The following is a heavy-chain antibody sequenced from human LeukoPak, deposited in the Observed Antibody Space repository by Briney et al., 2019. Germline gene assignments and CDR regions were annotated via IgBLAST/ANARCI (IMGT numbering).Heavy chain of an antibody. J-gene: IGHJ4*02. CDR3: ARDPAVAGPGDY. V-gene: IGHV3-30*04. Sequence: GRSLRLSCAASGFTLSSYAMHWVRQAPGKGLEWVAVISYDGSNKYYADSVKGRFTISRDNSKNTLYLQMNSLRAEDAAVYYCARDPAVAGPGDYWGQGTLVTVSS. D-gene: IGHD6-19*01. CDR2: ISYDGSNK. CDR1: GFTLSSYA.